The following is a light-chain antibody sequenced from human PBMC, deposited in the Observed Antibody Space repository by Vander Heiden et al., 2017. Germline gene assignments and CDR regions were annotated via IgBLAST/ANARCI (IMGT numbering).Light chain of an antibody. CDR1: SSNIGAGYD. V-gene: IGLV1-40*01. J-gene: IGLJ2*01. CDR3: QSYDSSLSGWDVV. CDR2: GNS. Sequence: QSVLTQPPSVSVAPGQRVTISCTGSSSNIGAGYDGHWYQQLPGTAPKLLIYGNSNRPSGVPDRFSGAKSGTSASLAITGLQAEDEADYYCQSYDSSLSGWDVVFGGGTKLTVL.